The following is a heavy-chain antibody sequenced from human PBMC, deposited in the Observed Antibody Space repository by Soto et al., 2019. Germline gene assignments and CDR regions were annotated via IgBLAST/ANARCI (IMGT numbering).Heavy chain of an antibody. V-gene: IGHV1-3*01. CDR3: ARDGGQYSGSYYVSGASDY. D-gene: IGHD1-26*01. CDR1: GYTFTSYA. CDR2: INAGNGNT. Sequence: ASVKVSCKASGYTFTSYAMHWVRQAPGQRLEWMGWINAGNGNTKYSQKFQGRVTITRDTSANTAYMELSSLRSEDTAVYYCARDGGQYSGSYYVSGASDYWGQGTLVTVSS. J-gene: IGHJ4*02.